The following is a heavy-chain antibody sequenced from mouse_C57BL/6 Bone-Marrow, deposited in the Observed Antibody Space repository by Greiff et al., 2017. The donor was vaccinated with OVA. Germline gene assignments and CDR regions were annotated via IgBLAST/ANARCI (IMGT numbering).Heavy chain of an antibody. D-gene: IGHD1-1*01. Sequence: QVQLQQPGAELVRPGSSVKLSCKASGYTFPSYWMHWVTQRPIQGLEWIGNIDPSDRETHSNQKFKDKATLTVDKSSSTAYMQLSSLTSEDSAVDDCARGKFYGSKIGGYFDVWGTGTTVTVSS. CDR1: GYTFPSYW. CDR2: IDPSDRET. CDR3: ARGKFYGSKIGGYFDV. J-gene: IGHJ1*03. V-gene: IGHV1-52*01.